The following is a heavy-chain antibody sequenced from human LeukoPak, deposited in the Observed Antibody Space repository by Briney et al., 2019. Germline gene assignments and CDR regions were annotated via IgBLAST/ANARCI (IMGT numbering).Heavy chain of an antibody. CDR3: ARGPYYYGSGSYLVY. J-gene: IGHJ4*02. CDR1: GGSVSSGTYY. V-gene: IGHV4-61*01. CDR2: IYYSGST. Sequence: SETLSLTCTVSGGSVSSGTYYWSWIRQPPGKGLEWIGYIYYSGSTNYNPSPKSRVTISVDTSKNQFSLKLSSVTAADTAVYYCARGPYYYGSGSYLVYWGQGTLVTVSS. D-gene: IGHD3-10*01.